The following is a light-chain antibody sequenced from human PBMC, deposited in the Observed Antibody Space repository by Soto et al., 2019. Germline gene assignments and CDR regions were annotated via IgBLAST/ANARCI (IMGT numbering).Light chain of an antibody. J-gene: IGKJ5*01. CDR3: QQYGSSPIT. V-gene: IGKV3-20*01. Sequence: LKKSPGTLSLSPGERATLSCRASQSVNTYLGWYQQKPGQAPRLLIYDAINRATGIPARFSGSGSGTDFTLTISRLEPEDFAVYYCQQYGSSPITFGQGTRLEIK. CDR2: DAI. CDR1: QSVNTY.